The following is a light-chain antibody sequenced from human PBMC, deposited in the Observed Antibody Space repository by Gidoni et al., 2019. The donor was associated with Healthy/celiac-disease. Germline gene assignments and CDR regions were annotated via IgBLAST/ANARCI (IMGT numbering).Light chain of an antibody. V-gene: IGKV3-15*01. CDR1: QRVSSN. CDR2: GAS. J-gene: IGKJ4*02. CDR3: QQYNNWPPLT. Sequence: ETVITQSPATLSVSPGERATLSCRASQRVSSNVAWYYQKPGQAPRLLIYGASTRDTGIPARFSGSGSGTEFTLTISSLQSEDFAVYYCQQYNNWPPLTFGGGTKVEIK.